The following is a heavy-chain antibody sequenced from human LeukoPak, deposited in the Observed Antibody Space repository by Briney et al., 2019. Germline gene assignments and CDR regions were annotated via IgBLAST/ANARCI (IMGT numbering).Heavy chain of an antibody. J-gene: IGHJ4*02. CDR1: GGTFSSYA. V-gene: IGHV1-69*06. CDR2: IIPIFGTA. D-gene: IGHD3-22*01. Sequence: ASVKVSCKASGGTFSSYAISWVRQAPGQGLEWMGGIIPIFGTANYAQKFQGRVTITADKSTSTAYMELSSLRSEDTAVYYCAREYYYDSSGYYNYFDYWGQGTLVTVSS. CDR3: AREYYYDSSGYYNYFDY.